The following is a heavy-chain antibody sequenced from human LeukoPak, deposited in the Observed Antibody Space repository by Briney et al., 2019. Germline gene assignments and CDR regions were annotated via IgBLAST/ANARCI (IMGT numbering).Heavy chain of an antibody. CDR2: ISSGSSTI. CDR1: GFTFSSYS. D-gene: IGHD3-22*01. Sequence: GGSLRLSCAASGFTFSSYSMNWVRQAPGKWLEWVSYISSGSSTIYYADSVKGRFTISRDNAKNSLYLQMNSLRAEDTAVYYCAETSHSGYPYYWGQGTLVTVSS. J-gene: IGHJ4*02. V-gene: IGHV3-48*01. CDR3: AETSHSGYPYY.